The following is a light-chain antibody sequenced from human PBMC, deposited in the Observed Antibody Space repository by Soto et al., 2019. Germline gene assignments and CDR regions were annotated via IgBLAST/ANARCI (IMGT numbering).Light chain of an antibody. CDR3: QQYNSTRT. CDR1: QSISSW. CDR2: KAS. J-gene: IGKJ1*01. Sequence: DIQMTQSPSTLSASVGDRVTITCRASQSISSWLAWYQQKPGKAPKLLIYKASSLESGVPSRFSGSGSRTEFTLTISSLQPDDFATYYCQQYNSTRTFGQGTKVEIK. V-gene: IGKV1-5*03.